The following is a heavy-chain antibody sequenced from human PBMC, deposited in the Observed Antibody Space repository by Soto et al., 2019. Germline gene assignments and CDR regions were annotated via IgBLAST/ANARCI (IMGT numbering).Heavy chain of an antibody. V-gene: IGHV3-53*01. Sequence: GGSLRLSCAASGFTVSNSYMSWVRQAPGKGLVWVSVIYSGGSIYYADSVKGRFTISRDNAKNSLYLQMNSLRAEDTAVYYCAGRDSPLDYWGQGTLVTVSS. J-gene: IGHJ4*02. CDR1: GFTVSNSY. CDR2: IYSGGSI. CDR3: AGRDSPLDY.